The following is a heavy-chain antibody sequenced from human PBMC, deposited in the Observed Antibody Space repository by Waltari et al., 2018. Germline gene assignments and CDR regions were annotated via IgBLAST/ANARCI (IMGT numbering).Heavy chain of an antibody. J-gene: IGHJ5*02. CDR1: GGSISSYY. V-gene: IGHV4-59*12. CDR2: IYYSGST. D-gene: IGHD6-19*01. Sequence: QVQLQESGPGLVKPSETLSLTCTVSGGSISSYYWSWIRQPPGKGLEWIGYIYYSGSTNYNPSLKSRVTISVDTSKNQFSLKLSSVTAADTAVYYCAREPVAGTRWFDPWGQGTLVTVSS. CDR3: AREPVAGTRWFDP.